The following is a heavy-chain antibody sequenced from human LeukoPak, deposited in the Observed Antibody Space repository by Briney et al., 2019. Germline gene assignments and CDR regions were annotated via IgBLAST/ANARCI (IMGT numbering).Heavy chain of an antibody. CDR3: ARDSGSRSSGLFDY. J-gene: IGHJ4*02. CDR1: GFTFSSYW. Sequence: GGSLRLSCAASGFTFSSYWMSWVRQAPGKGLEWVANIKQDGSETYYAGSVKGRFTISRDNAKNSVSLQINTLRADDTAVYYCARDSGSRSSGLFDYWGQGTLVTVSS. D-gene: IGHD2-15*01. V-gene: IGHV3-7*01. CDR2: IKQDGSET.